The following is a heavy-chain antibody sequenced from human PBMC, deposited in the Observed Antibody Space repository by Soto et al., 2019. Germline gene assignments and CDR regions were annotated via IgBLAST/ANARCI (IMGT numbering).Heavy chain of an antibody. V-gene: IGHV3-11*06. CDR2: ISGSTIYT. D-gene: IGHD2-8*02. CDR3: ARDSTGGPHYFHY. Sequence: KPGGSLRLSCAASGFNFNDYYMSWIRQAPGKGLEWVSYISGSTIYTNYADSVKGRFTISRDWAKNSLYLQMNNLRAEDTAVYYCARDSTGGPHYFHYWGQGTLVTVSS. CDR1: GFNFNDYY. J-gene: IGHJ4*02.